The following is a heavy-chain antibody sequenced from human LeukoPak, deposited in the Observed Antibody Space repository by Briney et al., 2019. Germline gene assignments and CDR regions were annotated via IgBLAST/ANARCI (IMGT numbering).Heavy chain of an antibody. J-gene: IGHJ5*02. CDR1: GGTFSSYA. D-gene: IGHD1-7*01. CDR3: AREELELSTRNNWFDP. V-gene: IGHV1-69*05. CDR2: IIPIFGTA. Sequence: ASVKVSCKASGGTFSSYAISWVRQAPGQGLEWMGGIIPIFGTANYAQKFQGRVTITTDESTSTAYMELSSLRSEDTAVYYCAREELELSTRNNWFDPWGQGTLVTVSS.